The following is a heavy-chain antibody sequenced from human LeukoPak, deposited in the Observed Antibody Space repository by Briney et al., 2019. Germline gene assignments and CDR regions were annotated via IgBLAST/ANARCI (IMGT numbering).Heavy chain of an antibody. J-gene: IGHJ5*02. CDR3: ARDTGSYSASS. CDR2: IYPSSGYT. V-gene: IGHV1-46*01. D-gene: IGHD1-26*01. Sequence: GASVKVSCKASGYTLTSNNMHWVRQAPGQGLEWMGIIYPSSGYTRYAQKFQGRVTLTRDTSTSTVYMELSSLRSEDTAMHYCARDTGSYSASSWGQGTLVTVSS. CDR1: GYTLTSNN.